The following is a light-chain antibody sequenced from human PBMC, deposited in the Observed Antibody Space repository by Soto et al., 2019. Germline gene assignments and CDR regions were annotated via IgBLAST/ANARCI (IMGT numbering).Light chain of an antibody. V-gene: IGKV3-20*01. CDR3: QHYGASPRT. J-gene: IGKJ1*01. CDR1: QSVSSSY. CDR2: GAS. Sequence: IVLTQSPGTLSLSPGERATLSCRASQSVSSSYLGWYQQKPGQAPRLLIYGASTTATGIPDRFSGSGSETDFTLTISRLEPEDFAVYYGQHYGASPRTVGQGTKVDIK.